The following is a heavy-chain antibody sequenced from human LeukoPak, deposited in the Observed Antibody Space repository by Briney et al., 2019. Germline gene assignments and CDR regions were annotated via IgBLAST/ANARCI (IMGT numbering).Heavy chain of an antibody. J-gene: IGHJ4*02. CDR1: GFTFSRHW. D-gene: IGHD5-24*01. CDR2: IKDDGRQK. Sequence: PGGPLRLSCSPSGFTFSRHWMTWLRQTTGKGLEWVASIKDDGRQKYYVDSVKGRFTVSRDNAKSSAYLQMDSLRVEDTALYYCARDASRGFDTWGQGTLVTVSS. CDR3: ARDASRGFDT. V-gene: IGHV3-7*01.